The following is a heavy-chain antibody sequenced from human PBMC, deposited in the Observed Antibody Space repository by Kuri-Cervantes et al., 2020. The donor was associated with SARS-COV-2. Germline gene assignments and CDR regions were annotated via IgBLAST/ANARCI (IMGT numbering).Heavy chain of an antibody. Sequence: ASVKVSCKASGYSLTNYDMIWVRQAPGQGLEWMGWIGTNNGNKVYAQKFQGRVTMTTDTSTNTASMELTSLRSDDTAVYYCARKGVVVPTPVDYYYAMDVWGQGITVTVSS. J-gene: IGHJ6*02. D-gene: IGHD2-2*01. CDR2: IGTNNGNK. CDR3: ARKGVVVPTPVDYYYAMDV. CDR1: GYSLTNYD. V-gene: IGHV1-18*01.